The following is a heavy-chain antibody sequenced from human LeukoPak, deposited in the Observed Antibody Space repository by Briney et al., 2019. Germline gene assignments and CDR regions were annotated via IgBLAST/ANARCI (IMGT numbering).Heavy chain of an antibody. CDR1: GFAFSSYA. Sequence: GGSLRLSCAASGFAFSSYAMSWVRQAPGKGLEWVSAISGSGGSTYYADSVKGRFTISRDNSKNTLYLQMNSLRAEDTALYYCARYYYGSGVTTGTYYFDYWGQGTLVTVSS. CDR2: ISGSGGST. CDR3: ARYYYGSGVTTGTYYFDY. D-gene: IGHD3-10*01. J-gene: IGHJ4*02. V-gene: IGHV3-23*01.